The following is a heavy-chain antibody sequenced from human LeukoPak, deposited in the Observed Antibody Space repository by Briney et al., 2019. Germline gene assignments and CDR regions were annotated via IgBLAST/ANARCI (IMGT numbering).Heavy chain of an antibody. CDR1: GGSISTYY. Sequence: PSETLSLTCTVSGGSISTYYWSWIRQPPGKGLEWIGYVHYSGSTNYNPSLKSRLTISVDTSKNQFSLKLSSVTAAATDVYYCGRGRAELDYRGQGTLVTVSS. J-gene: IGHJ4*02. V-gene: IGHV4-59*08. CDR3: GRGRAELDY. CDR2: VHYSGST.